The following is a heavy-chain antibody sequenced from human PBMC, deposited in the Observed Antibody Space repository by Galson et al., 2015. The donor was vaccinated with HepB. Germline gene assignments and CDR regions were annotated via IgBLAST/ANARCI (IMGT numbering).Heavy chain of an antibody. CDR3: ASGGYGNYYYYDMDV. J-gene: IGHJ6*02. V-gene: IGHV5-51*01. D-gene: IGHD1-26*01. CDR2: IYPSDSDT. CDR1: GYMFTSYW. Sequence: QSGAEMKGPGESLKISCKASGYMFTSYWISWVRQMPGKGLEWMGIIYPSDSDTRYSPSFQGQVTISADKSINTAYLQWSTLEASDTAIYYCASGGYGNYYYYDMDVWGQGTTVTVSS.